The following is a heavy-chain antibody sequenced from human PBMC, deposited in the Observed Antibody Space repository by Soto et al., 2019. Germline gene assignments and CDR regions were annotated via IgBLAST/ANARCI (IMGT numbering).Heavy chain of an antibody. J-gene: IGHJ5*02. CDR2: ISAHNGNT. Sequence: QVQLMQSGPEVKKPGASVKVSCKASGYTFSSYGISWVRQAPGQGLEWMGWISAHNGNTEYAQSLQGRVSMTTDTSTSTAYMELRSLRADDTAVYYCARETMITANGFDPWGQGTLVTVSS. V-gene: IGHV1-18*01. D-gene: IGHD3-22*01. CDR1: GYTFSSYG. CDR3: ARETMITANGFDP.